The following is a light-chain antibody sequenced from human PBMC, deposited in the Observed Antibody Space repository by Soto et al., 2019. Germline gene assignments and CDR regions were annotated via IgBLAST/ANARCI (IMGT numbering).Light chain of an antibody. CDR3: QQYYGNPFT. CDR1: QSVLYSSDNRNY. CDR2: WAS. V-gene: IGKV4-1*01. Sequence: DIVMTQSPDSLAVSLGERATINCKSSQSVLYSSDNRNYLAWYQQKPGQPPKLLIYWASTRESGVPDRFSGSGSGTEFTLTISSLQAEEVAVYYCQQYYGNPFTFGPGTKVDIK. J-gene: IGKJ3*01.